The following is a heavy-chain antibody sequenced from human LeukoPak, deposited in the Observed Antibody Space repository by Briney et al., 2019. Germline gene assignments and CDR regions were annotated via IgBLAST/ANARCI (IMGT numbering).Heavy chain of an antibody. D-gene: IGHD2-2*02. CDR3: ARGRPATAISYPFDY. V-gene: IGHV4-34*01. CDR1: GGSFSGYY. J-gene: IGHJ4*02. Sequence: PSETLSLTCAVYGGSFSGYYWSWIRQPPGKGLEWIGEINHSGSTNYNPPLKSRVTISVDTSKNQFSLKLSSVTAADTAVYYCARGRPATAISYPFDYWGQGTLVTVSS. CDR2: INHSGST.